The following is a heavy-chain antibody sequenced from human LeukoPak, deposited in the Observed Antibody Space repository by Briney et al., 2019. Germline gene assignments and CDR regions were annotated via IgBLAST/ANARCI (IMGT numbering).Heavy chain of an antibody. V-gene: IGHV3-30*02. J-gene: IGHJ4*02. CDR3: AKGYGESHFDS. CDR1: GFTFRSFG. CDR2: IRFDGSNQ. Sequence: GGSLRLSRAASGFTFRSFGMHFVRQAPGKGLGWVAFIRFDGSNQYYTDSVKGRFTISRDNSNNTLFLQMNNLRGDDTAVYLCAKGYGESHFDSWGQGTLVTVSS. D-gene: IGHD5-18*01.